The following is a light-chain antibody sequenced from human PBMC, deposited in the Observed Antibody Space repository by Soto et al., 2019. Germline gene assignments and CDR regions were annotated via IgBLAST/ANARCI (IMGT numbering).Light chain of an antibody. V-gene: IGLV1-44*01. J-gene: IGLJ2*01. CDR2: SNN. CDR3: AAWDDSLKGVV. Sequence: QSVLTQPPSASGTPGQRVTISCSGSSSNIGSNTVNWYQQLPGTAPKLLTYSNNQRPSGVPDRFSGSKSGTSASLAISGLQSEDEADYYSAAWDDSLKGVVFGGGTKLTVL. CDR1: SSNIGSNT.